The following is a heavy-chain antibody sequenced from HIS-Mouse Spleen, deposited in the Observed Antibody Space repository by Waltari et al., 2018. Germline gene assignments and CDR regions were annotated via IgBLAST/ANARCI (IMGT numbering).Heavy chain of an antibody. V-gene: IGHV4-38-2*02. Sequence: QVQLQESGPGLVKPSETLSLTCTVSGYSISSGYYWGWIRQPPGKGLEWIGSIYHSGSTYYNPSLKSRVTISVDTSKNQFSLKLSSVTAADTAVYYCARGQGSFVRGSSSYWGQGTLVTVSS. D-gene: IGHD6-6*01. CDR1: GYSISSGYY. J-gene: IGHJ4*02. CDR3: ARGQGSFVRGSSSY. CDR2: IYHSGST.